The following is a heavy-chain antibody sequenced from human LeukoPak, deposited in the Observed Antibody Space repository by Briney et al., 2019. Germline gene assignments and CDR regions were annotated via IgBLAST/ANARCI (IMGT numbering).Heavy chain of an antibody. J-gene: IGHJ4*02. D-gene: IGHD3-22*01. Sequence: SETLSLTCTVSGGSVSSGSYYWSWIRQPPGKGLEWIGYIYYSGSTNYNPSLTSRVTISVDTSKNQFSLKLSSVTAADTAVYYCARDSVGYYDYWGQGTLVTVSS. CDR3: ARDSVGYYDY. V-gene: IGHV4-61*01. CDR2: IYYSGST. CDR1: GGSVSSGSYY.